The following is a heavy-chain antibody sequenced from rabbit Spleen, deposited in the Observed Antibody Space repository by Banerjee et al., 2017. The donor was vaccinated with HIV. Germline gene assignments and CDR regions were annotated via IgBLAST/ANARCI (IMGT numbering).Heavy chain of an antibody. Sequence: QEQLEESGGGLVKPEGSLTLTCTASGFSFTNKDVMCWVRQAPGKGLEWIACIDSSSSDFTYFASWAKGRFTISKASSTTVTLQMTSLTAADTATYFCARDSGSSFSSYGMDLWGPGTLVTVS. CDR2: IDSSSSDFT. CDR3: ARDSGSSFSSYGMDL. V-gene: IGHV1S45*01. D-gene: IGHD8-1*01. CDR1: GFSFTNKDV. J-gene: IGHJ6*01.